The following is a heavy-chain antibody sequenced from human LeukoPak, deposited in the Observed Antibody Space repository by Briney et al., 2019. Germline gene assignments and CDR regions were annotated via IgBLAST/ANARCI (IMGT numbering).Heavy chain of an antibody. V-gene: IGHV3-23*01. CDR3: VKQLLPTY. CDR2: ISGSGGST. D-gene: IGHD2-2*01. J-gene: IGHJ4*02. Sequence: GGSLRLSCAASGFTFSSYAMSWVRQAPGKGLEWVSAISGSGGSTYYADSVKSRCTISRDNTKNTLYLQMNSLRAEDTAVYYCVKQLLPTYWGQGTLVTVSS. CDR1: GFTFSSYA.